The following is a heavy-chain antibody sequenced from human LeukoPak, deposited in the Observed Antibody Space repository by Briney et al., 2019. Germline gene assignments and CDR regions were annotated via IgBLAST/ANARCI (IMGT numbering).Heavy chain of an antibody. Sequence: SETLSLTCTVSGGSISSYYWSWIRQAPGKGLEWIGYIYYSGSANYNPSLKSRVTISVDTSKNQFSLKLSSVTAADTAVYYCARARDGYNRAFDIWGQGTMVTVYS. CDR1: GGSISSYY. V-gene: IGHV4-59*01. CDR3: ARARDGYNRAFDI. D-gene: IGHD5-24*01. CDR2: IYYSGSA. J-gene: IGHJ3*02.